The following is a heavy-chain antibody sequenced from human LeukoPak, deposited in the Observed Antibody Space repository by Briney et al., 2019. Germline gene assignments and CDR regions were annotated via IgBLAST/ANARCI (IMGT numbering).Heavy chain of an antibody. CDR3: VREARGYHYTYFDY. CDR1: GLTLGGHD. D-gene: IGHD5-18*01. J-gene: IGHJ4*02. Sequence: GGSLRLSCTASGLTLGGHDMHWVRQTTGDGLEWVAAVSAGHHAFYAGSVRGRFTVSREDAENSLFLQMNSLRAGDTAIYYCVREARGYHYTYFDYWGQGSLVTVSS. V-gene: IGHV3-13*01. CDR2: VSAGHHA.